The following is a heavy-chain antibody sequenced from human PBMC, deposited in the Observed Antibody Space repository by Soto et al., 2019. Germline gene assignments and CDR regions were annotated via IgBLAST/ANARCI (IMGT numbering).Heavy chain of an antibody. CDR2: ISAYNGNT. Sequence: ASVKVSCKASGYTLTSYGISWVRQAPGQRLEWMGWISAYNGNTNYAQKLQGRVTMTTDTSTSTAYMELRSLRSDDTAVYYCARDLRNIVLMVSNWFDPWGQGTLVTVSS. J-gene: IGHJ5*02. CDR3: ARDLRNIVLMVSNWFDP. D-gene: IGHD2-8*01. V-gene: IGHV1-18*01. CDR1: GYTLTSYG.